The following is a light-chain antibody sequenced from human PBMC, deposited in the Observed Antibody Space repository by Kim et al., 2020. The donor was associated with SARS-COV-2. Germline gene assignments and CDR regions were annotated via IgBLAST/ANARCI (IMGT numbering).Light chain of an antibody. V-gene: IGKV3-20*01. CDR3: QQYGTSRT. CDR1: QTITSNS. J-gene: IGKJ1*01. CDR2: DAS. Sequence: EIVLTQSPGTLSLSPGERATLSCTASQTITSNSLAWYQQKPGQAPSLLIYDASTRATGIPDRFSGSGSGTDFTLTISRLEPGDFGMYYCQQYGTSRTFGQGTKVDIK.